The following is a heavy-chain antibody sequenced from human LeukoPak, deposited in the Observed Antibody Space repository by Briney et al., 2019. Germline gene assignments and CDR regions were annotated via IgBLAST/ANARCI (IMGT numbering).Heavy chain of an antibody. J-gene: IGHJ4*02. Sequence: PGGSLRLSCAASGFTFSDHYMDWVRQAPGKGLEWVGRTRNKANSYTTEYAASVKGRFTISRDDSKNSLYLQMNSLKTEDTAVYYCAKITPSLWFPDYWGQGTLVTVSS. CDR3: AKITPSLWFPDY. CDR1: GFTFSDHY. V-gene: IGHV3-72*01. CDR2: TRNKANSYTT. D-gene: IGHD3-10*01.